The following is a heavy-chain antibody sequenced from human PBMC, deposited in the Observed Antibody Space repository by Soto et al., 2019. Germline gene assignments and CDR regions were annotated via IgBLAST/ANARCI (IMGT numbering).Heavy chain of an antibody. V-gene: IGHV1-46*01. J-gene: IGHJ3*02. CDR2: INPSGGST. CDR3: AREESGAFDI. Sequence: GPPVKVSCKASGYTFTSYYMHWVRQAPGQGLEWMGIINPSGGSTSYTQKFQGRVTMTRDTSTSTVYMELSSLRSEDTAVYYCAREESGAFDIWGQGTMVTVSS. CDR1: GYTFTSYY.